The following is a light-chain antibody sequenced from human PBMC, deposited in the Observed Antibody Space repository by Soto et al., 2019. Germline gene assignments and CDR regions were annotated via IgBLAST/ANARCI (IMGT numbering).Light chain of an antibody. Sequence: QSALTQPASVSGSPGQSITISCTGTSSDVGGYNYVSWYQQHPGKAPKLMIYEVSNRPSGVSNRFSGSKFGNTASLTISGLQAEDESDYYCSSYTTSGTRVFGTGTKVTVL. CDR1: SSDVGGYNY. CDR3: SSYTTSGTRV. J-gene: IGLJ1*01. V-gene: IGLV2-14*01. CDR2: EVS.